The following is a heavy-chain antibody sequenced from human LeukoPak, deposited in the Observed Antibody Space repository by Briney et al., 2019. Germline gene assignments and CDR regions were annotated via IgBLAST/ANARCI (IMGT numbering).Heavy chain of an antibody. J-gene: IGHJ3*02. CDR3: ARGRDGYNYYAFDI. D-gene: IGHD5-24*01. CDR2: INPNSGGT. V-gene: IGHV1-2*02. Sequence: VASVKVSCKASGYTFTGYYMHWVRQAPGQGLEWMGWINPNSGGTNYAQKFQGRVTMTRDTSISTAYMELSRLRSDDTAVYYCARGRDGYNYYAFDIWGQGTMVTVSS. CDR1: GYTFTGYY.